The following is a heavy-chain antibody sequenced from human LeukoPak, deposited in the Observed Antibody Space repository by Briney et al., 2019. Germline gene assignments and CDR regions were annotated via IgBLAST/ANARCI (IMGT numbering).Heavy chain of an antibody. J-gene: IGHJ4*02. CDR1: GFSFSDYA. CDR2: IWSDGSNQ. D-gene: IGHD3-10*01. V-gene: IGHV3-33*08. CDR3: ARNRGPYASGRSYLDY. Sequence: GGSLRLSCTASGFSFSDYAMHWVRQAPGKGLEWVAIIWSDGSNQYYADSVKGRFTISRDNSKNTLYLQMNGLRAEDTAVYFCARNRGPYASGRSYLDYWGQGTLVTVSS.